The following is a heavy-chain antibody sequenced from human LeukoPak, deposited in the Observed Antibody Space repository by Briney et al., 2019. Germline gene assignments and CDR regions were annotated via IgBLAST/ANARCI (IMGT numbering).Heavy chain of an antibody. Sequence: ASVKVSCKASGYTFTSYGISWVRQAPGQGLEWMGWISAYNGNTNYAQKLQGRVTMTTDTSTSTAYMELRSLRSDDTAVYYCARDRDTAMVTGSDYWGQGTLVTVSS. CDR1: GYTFTSYG. D-gene: IGHD5-18*01. CDR3: ARDRDTAMVTGSDY. J-gene: IGHJ4*02. V-gene: IGHV1-18*01. CDR2: ISAYNGNT.